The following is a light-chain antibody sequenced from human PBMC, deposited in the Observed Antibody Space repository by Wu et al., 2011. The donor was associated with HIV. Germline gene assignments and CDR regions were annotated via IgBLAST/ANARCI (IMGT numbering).Light chain of an antibody. J-gene: IGKJ5*01. V-gene: IGKV3-11*01. CDR1: RF. CDR2: DTS. Sequence: RFLAWYQQKPGQSPRLLIYDTSSRATGVPARFSGSASGTDFTLTISSLEPEDSAIYYCQQRTNWPLISFGPGTRLEIK. CDR3: QQRTNWPLIS.